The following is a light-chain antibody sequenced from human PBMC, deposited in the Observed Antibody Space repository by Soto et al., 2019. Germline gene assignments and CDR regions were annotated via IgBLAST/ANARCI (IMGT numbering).Light chain of an antibody. V-gene: IGKV1-39*01. CDR3: QQSYSTPRT. Sequence: DIPMTQSPSSLSASVGDRVTITCRASQSISSSLNWYQQKPGKAPKLLIYAASSLQSGVPSRFSGSGSGTDFTLTISSLQPEDFATDYYQQSYSTPRTFGQGTKVEIK. CDR1: QSISSS. J-gene: IGKJ1*01. CDR2: AAS.